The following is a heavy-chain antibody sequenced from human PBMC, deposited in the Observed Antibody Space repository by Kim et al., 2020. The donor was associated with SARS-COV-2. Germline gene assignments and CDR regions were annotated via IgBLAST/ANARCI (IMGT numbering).Heavy chain of an antibody. Sequence: ASVKVSCKASGYTFTNHAINWVRQAPGRGLEWMGWINTDTGSPTYAPDFTVRFVFSLDTSVSTAYLQIRSLEAEDTALYYCARVVWGGYRYIDSWGWGTL. CDR2: INTDTGSP. CDR3: ARVVWGGYRYIDS. J-gene: IGHJ4*02. CDR1: GYTFTNHA. V-gene: IGHV7-4-1*02. D-gene: IGHD3-16*02.